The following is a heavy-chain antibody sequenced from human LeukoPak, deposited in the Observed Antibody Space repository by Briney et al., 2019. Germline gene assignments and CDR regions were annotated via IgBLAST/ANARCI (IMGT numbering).Heavy chain of an antibody. Sequence: ASVKVSCKASGYTFTSYGISWVRQAPGQGLEWMGWISAYNGNTNYAQKLQGRVTMTTDTSTSTDYMELRSLRSDDTAVYYCARDALGAARSNFADYWGQGTLVTVSS. J-gene: IGHJ4*02. D-gene: IGHD6-6*01. CDR3: ARDALGAARSNFADY. CDR1: GYTFTSYG. V-gene: IGHV1-18*01. CDR2: ISAYNGNT.